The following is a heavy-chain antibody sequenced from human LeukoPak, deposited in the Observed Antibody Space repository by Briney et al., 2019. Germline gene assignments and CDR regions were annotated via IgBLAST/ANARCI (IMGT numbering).Heavy chain of an antibody. J-gene: IGHJ3*02. D-gene: IGHD3-10*01. CDR1: ENSFSTYH. Sequence: ASVKVSCKASENSFSTYHMHWVRQAPGQGPEWMGIINPKSGTTNYAQNFQGRVTMTRDTSTSTVYMELSSLRSEGTAVYYCARGLAFLWFGELLPDAFDIWGQGTMVTVSS. CDR3: ARGLAFLWFGELLPDAFDI. CDR2: INPKSGTT. V-gene: IGHV1-46*01.